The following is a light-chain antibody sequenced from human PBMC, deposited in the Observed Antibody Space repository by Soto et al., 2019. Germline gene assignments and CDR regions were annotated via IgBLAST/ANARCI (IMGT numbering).Light chain of an antibody. CDR1: SSDVGYYNY. V-gene: IGLV2-14*01. CDR3: SSYTSRSTYV. CDR2: EVS. J-gene: IGLJ1*01. Sequence: QSALTQPASVSGSPGQSITISCTGSSSDVGYYNYVSWYQQHPGKVPKLMIYEVSNRPSGVSTRFSGSKSGNTGNTASLTISGLRAEGEADYYCSSYTSRSTYVFGTGTKVTVL.